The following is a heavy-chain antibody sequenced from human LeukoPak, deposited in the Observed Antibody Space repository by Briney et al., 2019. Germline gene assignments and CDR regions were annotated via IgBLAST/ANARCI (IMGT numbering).Heavy chain of an antibody. CDR3: ARDQGYSSSWYPSWAFDI. Sequence: PGGSLRLSCAASGFTFSSNYMSWVRQAPGKGLQWVSVIYSGGNTYYSDSVKGRFTISRDNSKNTLYLQMNSLRAEDTAVYYCARDQGYSSSWYPSWAFDIWGQGTMVTVSS. D-gene: IGHD6-13*01. CDR2: IYSGGNT. CDR1: GFTFSSNY. J-gene: IGHJ3*02. V-gene: IGHV3-53*01.